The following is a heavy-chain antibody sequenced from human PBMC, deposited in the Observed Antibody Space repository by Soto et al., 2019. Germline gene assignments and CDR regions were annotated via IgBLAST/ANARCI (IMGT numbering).Heavy chain of an antibody. D-gene: IGHD5-18*01. J-gene: IGHJ6*02. CDR3: ARASPVVTDV. CDR2: IYYSGST. V-gene: IGHV4-30-4*01. CDR1: GGSMSSGDYY. Sequence: QVQLQESGPGLVKPSQTLSLTCTVSGGSMSSGDYYWSWICQPPGKGLEWIGYIYYSGSTYYNPSRKSRVTISVDTSKNQFSLKLSSVTAADTAVYYCARASPVVTDVWGQGTTVTVSS.